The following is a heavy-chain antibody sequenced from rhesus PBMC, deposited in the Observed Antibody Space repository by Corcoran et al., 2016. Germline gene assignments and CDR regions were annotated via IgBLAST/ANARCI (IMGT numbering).Heavy chain of an antibody. CDR2: ITYSGST. D-gene: IGHD4-23*01. V-gene: IGHV4-122*02. CDR1: GYSISSGYY. Sequence: QVQLQESGPGLVKPSETLSLTCAVSGYSISSGYYWSWIRQPPGKGLEWIGYITYSGSTSYNPSLKSRVTISRDTSQNQFSLKLSSVTAADTAVYYCARKEYSNLLDVWGRGVLVTVSS. CDR3: ARKEYSNLLDV. J-gene: IGHJ5-2*02.